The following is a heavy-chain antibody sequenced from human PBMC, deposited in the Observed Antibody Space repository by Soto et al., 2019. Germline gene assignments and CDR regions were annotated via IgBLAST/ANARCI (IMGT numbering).Heavy chain of an antibody. CDR3: ARTVAGYFDY. CDR2: ISTYNGNT. V-gene: IGHV1-18*01. J-gene: IGHJ4*02. CDR1: CYTFTSSG. Sequence: ASVKASCKASCYTFTSSGISLVRQAPEQGPEWMGWISTYNGNTNYAQNLQSRVTMTTETSTSKSYMGLRGLRSDDTAVYHCARTVAGYFDYLGQGTLVTVSS. D-gene: IGHD6-19*01.